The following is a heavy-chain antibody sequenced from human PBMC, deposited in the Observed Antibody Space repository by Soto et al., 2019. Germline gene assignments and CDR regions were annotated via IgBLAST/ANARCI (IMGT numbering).Heavy chain of an antibody. CDR3: ARDRGRSCIGGTCPFDY. CDR2: ISTYDGNT. CDR1: GYSFTIYG. Sequence: ASVKVSCKASGYSFTIYGLTWVRQAPGQGPEWMGWISTYDGNTNYAQNFQGRVSMARDTSTSTAYMELRSLRSDDTAVYYCARDRGRSCIGGTCPFDYWGQGTQVTVSS. J-gene: IGHJ4*02. D-gene: IGHD2-15*01. V-gene: IGHV1-18*01.